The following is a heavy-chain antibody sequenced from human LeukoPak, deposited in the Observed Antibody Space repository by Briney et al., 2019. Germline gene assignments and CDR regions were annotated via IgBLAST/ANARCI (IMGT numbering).Heavy chain of an antibody. J-gene: IGHJ4*02. Sequence: PGGSLRLSCAASGFTLSSYWMSWVRQAPGKGLEWVANIKQDGSEKYYVDSVKGRFTISRDNAKNSLYLQMNSLRAEDTAVYYCAREGILEYGDSWGQGTLVTVSS. CDR3: AREGILEYGDS. CDR2: IKQDGSEK. V-gene: IGHV3-7*01. D-gene: IGHD4-17*01. CDR1: GFTLSSYW.